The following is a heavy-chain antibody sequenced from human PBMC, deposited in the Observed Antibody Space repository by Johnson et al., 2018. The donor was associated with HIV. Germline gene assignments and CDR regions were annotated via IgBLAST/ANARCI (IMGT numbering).Heavy chain of an antibody. D-gene: IGHD3-10*01. J-gene: IGHJ3*01. CDR1: GFTVSSNY. Sequence: VQLVESGGGLIQPGGSLRLSCAASGFTVSSNYMSWVRQAPGKGLEWVSVIYSGGSTYYADSVKGRFTISRDSSKNTLYLQMSSLKTEDTAVYYCTRDRDGVGVSWGQGTMVTVSS. V-gene: IGHV3-53*01. CDR2: IYSGGST. CDR3: TRDRDGVGVS.